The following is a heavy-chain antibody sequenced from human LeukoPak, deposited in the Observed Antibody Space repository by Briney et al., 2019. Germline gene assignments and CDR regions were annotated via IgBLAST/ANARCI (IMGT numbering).Heavy chain of an antibody. CDR2: ITYDGSNK. CDR3: ARDASTCGGDCYSSDAFDI. CDR1: GFTFSSYG. J-gene: IGHJ3*02. V-gene: IGHV3-30*03. D-gene: IGHD2-21*02. Sequence: QPGRSLRLSCAASGFTFSSYGMHWARQAPGKGLEWVAVITYDGSNKYYADSVKGRFTISRDNSKNTLYLQMNSLRAEDTAVYYCARDASTCGGDCYSSDAFDIWGQGTMVTVSS.